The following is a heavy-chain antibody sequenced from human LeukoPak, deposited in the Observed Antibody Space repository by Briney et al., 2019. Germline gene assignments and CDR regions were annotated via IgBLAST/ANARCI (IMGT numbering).Heavy chain of an antibody. Sequence: GGSLRLSCSVSGFNLSAFPMHWVRQAPGRGLEYLSIISADGTNTYYADSVKARFTISRDNSKYRLYLHMSGLTTEDTAVYYCVSLLNWGQGTLVSVSS. CDR2: ISADGTNT. V-gene: IGHV3-64D*06. J-gene: IGHJ4*02. CDR1: GFNLSAFP. CDR3: VSLLN.